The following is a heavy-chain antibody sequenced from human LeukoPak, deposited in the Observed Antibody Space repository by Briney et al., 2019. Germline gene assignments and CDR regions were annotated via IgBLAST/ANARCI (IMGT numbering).Heavy chain of an antibody. CDR1: GYSFTSYW. D-gene: IGHD6-13*01. Sequence: GESLKISCKASGYSFTSYWFGWVRRMPAKGLEWMGIIYPGDSDTRYNPSFQDQVTISADKSISTAYLQWSSLKASDTAMYYCARRARGAAATPDYWGQGTLVTVSS. V-gene: IGHV5-51*01. J-gene: IGHJ4*02. CDR3: ARRARGAAATPDY. CDR2: IYPGDSDT.